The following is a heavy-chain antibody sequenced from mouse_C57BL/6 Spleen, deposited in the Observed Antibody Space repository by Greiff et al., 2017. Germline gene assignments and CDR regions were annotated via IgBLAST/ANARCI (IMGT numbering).Heavy chain of an antibody. CDR1: GFTFSSYA. V-gene: IGHV5-9-1*02. Sequence: EVQLVESGEGLVKPGGSLKLSCAASGFTFSSYAMSWVRQTPEKRLEWVAYISSGGDYIYYADTVKGRFTISRDNARNTLYLQMSSLKSEDTAMYYCTRGNYGSSDGAMDYWGQGTSVTVSS. CDR3: TRGNYGSSDGAMDY. J-gene: IGHJ4*01. CDR2: ISSGGDYI. D-gene: IGHD1-1*01.